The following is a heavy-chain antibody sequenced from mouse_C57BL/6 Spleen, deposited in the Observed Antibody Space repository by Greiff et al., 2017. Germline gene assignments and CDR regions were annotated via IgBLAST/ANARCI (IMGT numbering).Heavy chain of an antibody. V-gene: IGHV6-3*01. J-gene: IGHJ4*01. Sequence: EVMLVESGGGLVQPGGSMKLSCVASGFTFSNYWMNWVRQSPEKGLEWVAQIRLHSDNYATHYAESVKGRFTISRADSKSSVYLRMNNLRAEDTGIYYCTEGYARDYWGQGTSVTVSS. CDR3: TEGYARDY. CDR1: GFTFSNYW. CDR2: IRLHSDNYAT.